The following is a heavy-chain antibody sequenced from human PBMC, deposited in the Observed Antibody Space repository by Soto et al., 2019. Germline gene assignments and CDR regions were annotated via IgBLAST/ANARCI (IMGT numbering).Heavy chain of an antibody. V-gene: IGHV1-8*01. CDR1: GYTFTSYD. J-gene: IGHJ6*03. CDR3: ARVGPIDSSSWLYYYYYYMDV. Sequence: ASVKVSCKASGYTFTSYDINWVRQATGQGLEWMGWMNPNSGNTGYAQKFQGRVNMTRNTSISTAYMELSSLRSEDTAVYYCARVGPIDSSSWLYYYYYYMDVWCKGTTVTVSS. D-gene: IGHD6-13*01. CDR2: MNPNSGNT.